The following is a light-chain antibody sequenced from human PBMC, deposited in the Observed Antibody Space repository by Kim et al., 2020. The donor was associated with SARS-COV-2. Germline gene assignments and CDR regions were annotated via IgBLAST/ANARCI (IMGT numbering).Light chain of an antibody. CDR3: SSYTTSSTLVV. CDR2: DVS. V-gene: IGLV2-14*03. CDR1: SSDVGGYNY. Sequence: QSITISCAGTSSDVGGYNYVSWYQKHPGKAPKLMIYDVSNRPSGVSTRFSGSKSGNTASLTISGLQAEDEADYYCSSYTTSSTLVVFGGGTQLTVL. J-gene: IGLJ2*01.